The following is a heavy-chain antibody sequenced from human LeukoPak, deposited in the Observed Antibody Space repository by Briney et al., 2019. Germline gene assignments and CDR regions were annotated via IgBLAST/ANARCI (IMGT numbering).Heavy chain of an antibody. CDR3: ARGLRYDSSGSLDY. CDR1: GYTLTSYG. J-gene: IGHJ4*02. V-gene: IGHV1-18*01. Sequence: ASVTVSCKASGYTLTSYGINWVRQAPGQGLKWMGWISAYNGNTNYAQKLQGRVTMTTDTSTSTACMDLRSLRSDDTAVYYCARGLRYDSSGSLDYWGQGTLVTVSS. CDR2: ISAYNGNT. D-gene: IGHD3-22*01.